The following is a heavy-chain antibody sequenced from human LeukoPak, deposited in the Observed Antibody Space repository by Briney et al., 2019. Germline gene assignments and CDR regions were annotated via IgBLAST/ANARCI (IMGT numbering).Heavy chain of an antibody. CDR2: IDPDGNTK. V-gene: IGHV3-7*01. CDR1: GFTFSGSW. CDR3: ARDPAYGAFDY. J-gene: IGHJ4*02. Sequence: GGSLRLSCAASGFTFSGSWMTWVRQAPGRGLEWVANIDPDGNTKNYLDSVKGRFTISRDNARNSLYLQLNSLRAEDTSVYYCARDPAYGAFDYWGQGILVTVSP. D-gene: IGHD4-17*01.